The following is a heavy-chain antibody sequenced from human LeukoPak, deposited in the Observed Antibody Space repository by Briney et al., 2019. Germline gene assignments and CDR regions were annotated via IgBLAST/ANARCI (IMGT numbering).Heavy chain of an antibody. D-gene: IGHD3-10*02. J-gene: IGHJ6*04. CDR3: AELGITMIGGV. Sequence: PGGSLRLSCAASGFTFSSYEMNWVRQAPGKGLEWVPYISSSGSTIYYADSVKGRSTISRDNAKNSLYLQMSSLRAEDTAVYYCAELGITMIGGVWGKGTTVTISS. CDR1: GFTFSSYE. CDR2: ISSSGSTI. V-gene: IGHV3-48*03.